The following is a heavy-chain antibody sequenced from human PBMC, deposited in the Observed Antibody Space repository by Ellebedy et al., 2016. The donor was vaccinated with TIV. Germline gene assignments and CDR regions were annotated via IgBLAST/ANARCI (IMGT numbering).Heavy chain of an antibody. D-gene: IGHD4-17*01. CDR1: GGSISSYY. J-gene: IGHJ4*02. CDR3: ASHPYGDYGYFDY. V-gene: IGHV4-59*01. Sequence: SETLSLXXTVSGGSISSYYWSWIRQPPGKGLEWIGYIYYSGSTNYNPSLKSRVTISVDTSKNQFSLKLTSVTTADTAVYYCASHPYGDYGYFDYWGQGTLVTVSS. CDR2: IYYSGST.